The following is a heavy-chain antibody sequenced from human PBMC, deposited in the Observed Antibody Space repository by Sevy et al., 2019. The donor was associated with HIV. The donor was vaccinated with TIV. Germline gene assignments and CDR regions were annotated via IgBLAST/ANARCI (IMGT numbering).Heavy chain of an antibody. D-gene: IGHD1-26*01. CDR3: AAGVGSSDFDY. CDR2: IKSKTDGGTR. J-gene: IGHJ4*02. CDR1: GFSFRNAW. V-gene: IGHV3-15*01. Sequence: GGSLRLSCAASGFSFRNAWMSWVRQAPGKGLEWVGRIKSKTDGGTRDFAAPARGRFIISRDDSKNMLYLQMSSLKIGDTAHYYWAAGVGSSDFDYWGRGILVTVSS.